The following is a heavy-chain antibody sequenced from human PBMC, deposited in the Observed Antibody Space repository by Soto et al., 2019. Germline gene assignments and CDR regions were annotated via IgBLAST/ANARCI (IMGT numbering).Heavy chain of an antibody. CDR3: ARELRYCSSTSCPDY. CDR1: GYTFTGYY. CDR2: INPNSGCT. J-gene: IGHJ4*02. V-gene: IGHV1-2*02. D-gene: IGHD2-2*01. Sequence: ASVKVSCKASGYTFTGYYMHWVRQAPGQGLEWMGWINPNSGCTNYAQKFQGRVTMTRDTSISTAYMELSRLRSDDTAVYYCARELRYCSSTSCPDYWGQGTLVTVSS.